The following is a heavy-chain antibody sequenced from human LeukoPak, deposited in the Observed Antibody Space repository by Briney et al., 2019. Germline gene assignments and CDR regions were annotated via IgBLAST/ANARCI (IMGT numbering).Heavy chain of an antibody. CDR3: SIYEV. V-gene: IGHV1-2*02. CDR1: RYIFTDYY. Sequence: ASMKVSCKASRYIFTDYYMNWVRQAPGQGLEWMGWINPDTGDTNYAQKFQGRVTMTRDTSISTAYMELSRLKYDDTAMYYCSIYEVWGQGTMVTISS. CDR2: INPDTGDT. D-gene: IGHD3-3*01. J-gene: IGHJ3*01.